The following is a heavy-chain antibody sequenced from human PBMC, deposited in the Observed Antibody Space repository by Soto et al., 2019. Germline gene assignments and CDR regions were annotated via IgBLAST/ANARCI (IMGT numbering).Heavy chain of an antibody. J-gene: IGHJ4*02. CDR3: ARGYYYDSSGSPPDY. V-gene: IGHV3-33*01. CDR2: IWYDGSDK. D-gene: IGHD3-22*01. Sequence: QVQLVESGGGVVQPGRSLRLSCAASGFTFSRYGMHWVRQAPGKGLEWVAVIWYDGSDKYYADSVKGRFTISRDNSKNTLYLQMNSLRGEDTALYYCARGYYYDSSGSPPDYWGLGTLVTVSS. CDR1: GFTFSRYG.